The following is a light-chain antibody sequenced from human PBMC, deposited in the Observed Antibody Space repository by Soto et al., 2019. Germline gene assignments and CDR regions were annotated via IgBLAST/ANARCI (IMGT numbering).Light chain of an antibody. J-gene: IGKJ1*01. Sequence: VLSQSQSTVSLSPGERANISWGASQSVSNNYLAWYQQKPGQAPRLLIYGASNRATGIPDRFRGSGSVRDFTPATTRLEPDDFAVYYCLPYGSSGTFGQGTKVDIK. V-gene: IGKV3-20*01. CDR2: GAS. CDR3: LPYGSSGT. CDR1: QSVSNNY.